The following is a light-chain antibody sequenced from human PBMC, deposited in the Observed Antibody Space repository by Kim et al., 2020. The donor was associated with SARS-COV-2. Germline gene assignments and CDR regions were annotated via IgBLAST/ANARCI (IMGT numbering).Light chain of an antibody. CDR3: ATWDDSLEGRV. Sequence: RAPISCSGGTSNIGTTTVNWYHQLPGPAPRLLIYYNDRRPSGVPDRFSGSRSGTSASLAISGLQSEDEGDYYCATWDDSLEGRVFGGGTQLTVL. J-gene: IGLJ2*01. CDR2: YND. V-gene: IGLV1-44*01. CDR1: TSNIGTTT.